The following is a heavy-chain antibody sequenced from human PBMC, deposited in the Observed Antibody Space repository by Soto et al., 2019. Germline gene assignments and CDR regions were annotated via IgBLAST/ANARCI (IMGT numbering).Heavy chain of an antibody. Sequence: GASLKISCEGSGYSFTSYWIGWVRQMPGKGLEWMGIIYPGDSDTRYSPSFQGQVTISADKSISTAYLQWSSLKASYTSMYYCARHGTGTTAGYWGQGTLVNVSS. CDR2: IYPGDSDT. V-gene: IGHV5-51*01. CDR3: ARHGTGTTAGY. J-gene: IGHJ4*02. CDR1: GYSFTSYW. D-gene: IGHD1-1*01.